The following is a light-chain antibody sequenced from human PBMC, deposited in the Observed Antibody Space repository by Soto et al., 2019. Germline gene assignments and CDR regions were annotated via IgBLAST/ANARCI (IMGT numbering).Light chain of an antibody. J-gene: IGKJ1*01. CDR2: KVS. CDR3: QQYNSYWT. V-gene: IGKV1-5*03. CDR1: QSINTW. Sequence: DIQMTQSPSTLSAFVGDRVTITCRASQSINTWLAWYQQKPGKVPKLLIYKVSTLGSGVPSRFTGSRSGTEFTLTISSLQPDDVATYYCQQYNSYWTFGQGTKVEIK.